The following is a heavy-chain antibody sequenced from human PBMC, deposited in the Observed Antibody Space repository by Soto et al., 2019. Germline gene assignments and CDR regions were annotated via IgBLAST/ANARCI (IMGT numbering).Heavy chain of an antibody. CDR1: GYTFTSYV. D-gene: IGHD2-2*01. V-gene: IGHV1-18*01. CDR3: ARVPRGYCSSTSCYLEERRRNKWFDP. Sequence: QVQLVQSGAEVKKPGASVKVSCKASGYTFTSYVISWGRQAPGQGLEWMGWISGYNGNTNYAQKLQGRVTMTTDTSTSTAYMERRSLRSDDTAVYYCARVPRGYCSSTSCYLEERRRNKWFDPWGQGTLVTVSS. CDR2: ISGYNGNT. J-gene: IGHJ5*02.